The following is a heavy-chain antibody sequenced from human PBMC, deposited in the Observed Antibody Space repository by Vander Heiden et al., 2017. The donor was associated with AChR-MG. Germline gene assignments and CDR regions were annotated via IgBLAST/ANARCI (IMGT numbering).Heavy chain of an antibody. CDR2: INSDGRRT. J-gene: IGHJ6*02. V-gene: IGHV3-74*01. CDR1: GFTFSSYW. Sequence: EVQLVESGGGLVQPGGSLRLSCAASGFTFSSYWMHWVRQAPGKGLWWGSRINSDGRRTRYADAVKGRFTISRDSAKNTLYLQMNSLRAEDTAVYYCAREKGYSGTYIYHYYGMDVWGQGTTGNVA. D-gene: IGHD3-10*01. CDR3: AREKGYSGTYIYHYYGMDV.